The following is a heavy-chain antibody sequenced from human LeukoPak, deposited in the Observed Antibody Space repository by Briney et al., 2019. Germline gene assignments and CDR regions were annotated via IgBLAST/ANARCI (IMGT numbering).Heavy chain of an antibody. CDR2: IWYDGSNK. CDR3: AKDGWFGEFAGQDAFDI. J-gene: IGHJ3*02. CDR1: GFTFSSYG. D-gene: IGHD3-10*01. Sequence: PGGSLRLSCAASGFTFSSYGMHWVRQAPGKGPEWVAVIWYDGSNKYYADSVKGRFTISRDNSKNTLYLQMNSLRAEDTAVYYCAKDGWFGEFAGQDAFDIWGQGTMVTVSS. V-gene: IGHV3-33*06.